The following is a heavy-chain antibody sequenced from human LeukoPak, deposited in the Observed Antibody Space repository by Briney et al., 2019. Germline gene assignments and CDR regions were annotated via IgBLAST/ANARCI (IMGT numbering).Heavy chain of an antibody. D-gene: IGHD3-10*01. J-gene: IGHJ6*02. V-gene: IGHV4-4*02. CDR3: ARDRITMVRGALRYYGMDV. CDR1: GGSISSSNW. CDR2: IYHSGST. Sequence: SGTLSLTCAVSGGSISSSNWWSWVRQPPGKGLEWIGEIYHSGSTNYNPSLKSRVTISVDTSKNQFSLKLNSVTAADTAVYYCARDRITMVRGALRYYGMDVWGQGTTVTVSS.